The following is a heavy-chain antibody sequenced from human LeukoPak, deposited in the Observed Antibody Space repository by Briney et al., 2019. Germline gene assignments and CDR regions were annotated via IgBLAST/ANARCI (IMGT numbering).Heavy chain of an antibody. CDR1: GFTFNSYA. CDR2: ISYDGSNK. CDR3: ARGRNIVATSGYFDY. Sequence: GGSLRLSCAASGFTFNSYAMHWVRQAPGKGPEWVAVISYDGSNKNYADSVKGRFTISRDNSENTLYLHMNSLRVEDTALYYCARGRNIVATSGYFDYWGQGTLVTVSS. J-gene: IGHJ4*02. V-gene: IGHV3-30*04. D-gene: IGHD5-12*01.